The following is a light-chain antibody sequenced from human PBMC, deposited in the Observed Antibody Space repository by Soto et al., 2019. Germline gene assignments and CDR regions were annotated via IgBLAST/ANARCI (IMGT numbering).Light chain of an antibody. V-gene: IGKV1-5*01. Sequence: DIQMTQSPSTLSASVGDRVTITCRASQSISSWLAWYQQKPGKAPKLLIYDASSLASGVPSRFSGSGSATEFTLTNSSLQPDDFATYYCQQYNSYRTFGQGTKVDIK. CDR2: DAS. J-gene: IGKJ1*01. CDR1: QSISSW. CDR3: QQYNSYRT.